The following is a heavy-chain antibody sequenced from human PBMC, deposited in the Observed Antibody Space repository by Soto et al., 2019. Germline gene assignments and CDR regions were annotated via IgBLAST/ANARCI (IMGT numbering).Heavy chain of an antibody. CDR2: IIPIFGTA. Sequence: QVQLVQSGAEVKKPGSSVKVSCKASGGTFSSYAISWVRQAPGQGLEWMGGIIPIFGTADYAQKFQGRVTMTADEATGTAYRELSSLRSEDTAVYYWATHYSSGGSYYYYGVDVGGQGTTVTVSS. V-gene: IGHV1-69*12. CDR1: GGTFSSYA. CDR3: ATHYSSGGSYYYYGVDV. D-gene: IGHD6-19*01. J-gene: IGHJ6*02.